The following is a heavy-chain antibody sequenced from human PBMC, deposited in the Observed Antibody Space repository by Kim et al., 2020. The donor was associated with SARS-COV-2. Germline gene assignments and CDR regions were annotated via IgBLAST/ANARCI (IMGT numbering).Heavy chain of an antibody. CDR2: ISWNSGSI. Sequence: GGSLRLSCAASGFTFYDYAMHWVRQAPGKGLEWVSGISWNSGSIGYADSVKGRFTISRDNAKNSLYLQMNSLRAEDTALYYCAKDTTSDCSGGSCYSGFGWYFGLWGRGTLVTVSS. D-gene: IGHD2-15*01. CDR1: GFTFYDYA. V-gene: IGHV3-9*01. J-gene: IGHJ2*01. CDR3: AKDTTSDCSGGSCYSGFGWYFGL.